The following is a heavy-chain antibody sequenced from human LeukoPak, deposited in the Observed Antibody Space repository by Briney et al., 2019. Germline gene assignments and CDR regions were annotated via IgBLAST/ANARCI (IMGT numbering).Heavy chain of an antibody. CDR3: ARDRTMVRGADNYGMDV. CDR2: ISGYNGDT. V-gene: IGHV1-18*01. J-gene: IGHJ6*02. CDR1: GYTFISYG. D-gene: IGHD3-10*01. Sequence: ASVKVSCKASGYTFISYGINWVRQAPGQGLEWMGWISGYNGDTKYGQKLQDRVTMTTDTSMSTAYMEVRSLRSDDTAVYYCARDRTMVRGADNYGMDVWGHGTTVTVSS.